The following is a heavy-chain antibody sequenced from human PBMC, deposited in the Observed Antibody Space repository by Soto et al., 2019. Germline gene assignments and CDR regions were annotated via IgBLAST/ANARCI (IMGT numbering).Heavy chain of an antibody. V-gene: IGHV3-30-3*01. CDR1: GFTFSSYA. CDR2: ISYDGSNK. Sequence: GSLRLSCAASGFTFSSYAMHWVRQAPGKGLEWVAVISYDGSNKYYADSVKGRFTISRDNSKNTLYLQMNSLRAEDTAVYYCAREISSSWFINWFDPWGQGTLVTVSS. J-gene: IGHJ5*02. CDR3: AREISSSWFINWFDP. D-gene: IGHD6-13*01.